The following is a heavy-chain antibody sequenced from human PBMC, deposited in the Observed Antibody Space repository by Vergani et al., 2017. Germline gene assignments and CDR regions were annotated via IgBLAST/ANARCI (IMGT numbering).Heavy chain of an antibody. CDR1: GGSFTSYH. Sequence: QVQLQQWGGGLLKPSETLSLTCVVNGGSFTSYHWTWIRQSPGEGLEWVGDIDHTGLPVYNPSPKSRLTMSVDKSRNQFSLTLNSVTATDTAIYFCARVNTETNGHLYYYYYMDFWGQGTAVTVS. CDR3: ARVNTETNGHLYYYYYMDF. D-gene: IGHD4-11*01. J-gene: IGHJ6*03. V-gene: IGHV4-34*01. CDR2: IDHTGLP.